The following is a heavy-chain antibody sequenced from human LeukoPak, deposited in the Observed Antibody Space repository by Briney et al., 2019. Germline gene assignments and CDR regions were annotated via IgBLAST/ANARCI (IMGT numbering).Heavy chain of an antibody. V-gene: IGHV3-23*01. J-gene: IGHJ2*01. CDR1: GFRFSNYG. CDR3: AKNLLGSESFSWHFDL. CDR2: ITGSGGST. D-gene: IGHD1-26*01. Sequence: GGSLRLSCAASGFRFSNYGMSWVRQAPGKGLASVSSITGSGGSTRVDSVKDRFTISRDNSKNTLYLQMNSLRADDTAVYFCAKNLLGSESFSWHFDLWGRGTLVTVSS.